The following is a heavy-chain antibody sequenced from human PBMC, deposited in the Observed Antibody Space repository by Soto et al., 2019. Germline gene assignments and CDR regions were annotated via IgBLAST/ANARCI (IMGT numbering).Heavy chain of an antibody. D-gene: IGHD6-19*01. J-gene: IGHJ6*02. CDR1: GFTFSSYG. V-gene: IGHV3-33*01. Sequence: GGSLRLSCAASGFTFSSYGMHWVRQAPGKGLEWVAVIWYDGSNKYYADSVKGRFTISRDNSKNTLDLQMNSLRAEDTAVYYCARERDGIAVAGTVYYYYGMDVWGQGTTVTVSS. CDR3: ARERDGIAVAGTVYYYYGMDV. CDR2: IWYDGSNK.